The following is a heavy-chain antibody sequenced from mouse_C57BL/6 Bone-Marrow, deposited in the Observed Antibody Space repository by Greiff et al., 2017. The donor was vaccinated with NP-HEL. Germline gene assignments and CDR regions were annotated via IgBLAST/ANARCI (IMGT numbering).Heavy chain of an antibody. Sequence: VQLQQPGAELVKPGASVKLSCKASGYTFTSYWMHWVKQRPGQGLEWIGMIHPNSGSTNYNEKFKSKATLTVDKSSSTAYMQLSSLTSEDSAVYYCARSYGNYWYFDVWGTGTTVTVSS. J-gene: IGHJ1*03. V-gene: IGHV1-64*01. CDR3: ARSYGNYWYFDV. D-gene: IGHD1-1*01. CDR2: IHPNSGST. CDR1: GYTFTSYW.